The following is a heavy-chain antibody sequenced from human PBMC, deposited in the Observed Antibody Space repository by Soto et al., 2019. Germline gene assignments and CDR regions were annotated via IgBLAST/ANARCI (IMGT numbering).Heavy chain of an antibody. CDR2: INPNSGGT. CDR1: GYTFTAYY. Sequence: QVQLVQSGAEVKKPGASVKVSCKASGYTFTAYYMHWLRQAPGQGLEWMGWINPNSGGTKYAQKFQGRVTMTNDTSISPAYMELSRLGSDDTAVYYCARGDFDSSANYYAGWFDPWGQGTLVTVSS. D-gene: IGHD3-22*01. V-gene: IGHV1-2*02. J-gene: IGHJ5*02. CDR3: ARGDFDSSANYYAGWFDP.